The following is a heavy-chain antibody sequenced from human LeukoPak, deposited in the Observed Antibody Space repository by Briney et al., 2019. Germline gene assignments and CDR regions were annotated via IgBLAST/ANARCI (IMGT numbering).Heavy chain of an antibody. J-gene: IGHJ1*01. Sequence: GGSLRLSCAASGFTFSSHAMSGVCQAPGKGLEWVSAISGGGDNTYYADSVKGRFTISRDNSKNTLYLQMNSLRAEDTALYYCAKLTYYDFWSGYQYFQHWGQGTLVTVSS. CDR1: GFTFSSHA. D-gene: IGHD3-3*01. CDR2: ISGGGDNT. CDR3: AKLTYYDFWSGYQYFQH. V-gene: IGHV3-23*01.